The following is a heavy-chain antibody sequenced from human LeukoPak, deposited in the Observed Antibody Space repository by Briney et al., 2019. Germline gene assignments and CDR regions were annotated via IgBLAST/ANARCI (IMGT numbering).Heavy chain of an antibody. Sequence: GGSLRLSCAVCGFTVSGNYMSWIRQAPGKGLEWVSLIYSDDTTLYADSVKGRFTISRDISKNTLYLQMSSLRAEDTAVYYCARRAGGYSHPYDYWGQGVLVTVSS. CDR3: ARRAGGYSHPYDY. D-gene: IGHD4-23*01. CDR2: IYSDDTT. V-gene: IGHV3-53*01. CDR1: GFTVSGNY. J-gene: IGHJ4*02.